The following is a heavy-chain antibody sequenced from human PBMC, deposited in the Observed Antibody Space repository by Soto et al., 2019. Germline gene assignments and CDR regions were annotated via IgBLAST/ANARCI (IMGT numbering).Heavy chain of an antibody. D-gene: IGHD3-3*01. CDR2: ISAYNGNT. CDR3: ARGNDFWSGSNWFDP. J-gene: IGHJ5*02. V-gene: IGHV1-18*01. CDR1: GYTFTSYG. Sequence: GASVKVSCKASGYTFTSYGISWVRQAPGQGLEWMGWISAYNGNTNYAQKLQGRVTMTTDTSTSTAYMELRSLRSDDTAVYYCARGNDFWSGSNWFDPWGQGTLVTVSS.